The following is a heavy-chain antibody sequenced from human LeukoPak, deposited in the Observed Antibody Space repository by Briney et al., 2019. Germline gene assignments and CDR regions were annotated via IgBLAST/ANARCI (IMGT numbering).Heavy chain of an antibody. V-gene: IGHV3-30*01. D-gene: IGHD3-22*01. CDR3: VRGALYYYDRSGLSN. Sequence: GGSLRLSCAASGFTFSSYAMSWVRQAPGKGLEWVALISRDGSNIYYADSVKGRFTISRDNSKKTLFLQMNSVRPEDTAVYYCVRGALYYYDRSGLSNWGQGTLVTVSS. CDR1: GFTFSSYA. J-gene: IGHJ4*02. CDR2: ISRDGSNI.